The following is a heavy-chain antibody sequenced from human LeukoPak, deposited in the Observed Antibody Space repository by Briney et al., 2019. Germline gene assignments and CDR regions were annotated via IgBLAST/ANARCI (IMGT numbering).Heavy chain of an antibody. CDR3: ASGPTMIMDW. Sequence: ASVKVSCKVSGYTLTELSMHWVRQAPGKGLEWMGGFDPEDGETIYAQKFQGRVTMTTDTSASTAYMELRSLRSDDTAVYYCASGPTMIMDWWGQGTLVTVSS. CDR2: FDPEDGET. J-gene: IGHJ4*02. V-gene: IGHV1-24*01. CDR1: GYTLTELS. D-gene: IGHD3-22*01.